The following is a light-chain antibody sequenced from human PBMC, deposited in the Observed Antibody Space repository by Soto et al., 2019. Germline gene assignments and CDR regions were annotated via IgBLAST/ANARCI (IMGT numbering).Light chain of an antibody. CDR1: SSDVGGYNY. CDR2: DVT. CDR3: CSYADTYTLV. V-gene: IGLV2-11*01. Sequence: QSVLTQPRSVSGSPGQSVTISCTGTSSDVGGYNYVSWYQHHPGTAPKLMIYDVTKRPSGVPDRFSGSKSGNTASLTISGLQADDEANYYCCSYADTYTLVFGGGTKVTVL. J-gene: IGLJ2*01.